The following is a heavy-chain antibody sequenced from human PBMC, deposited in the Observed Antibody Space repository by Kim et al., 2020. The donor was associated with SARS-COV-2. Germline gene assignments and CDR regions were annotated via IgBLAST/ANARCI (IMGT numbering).Heavy chain of an antibody. J-gene: IGHJ6*02. D-gene: IGHD3-22*01. CDR2: IRSKAYGGTT. V-gene: IGHV3-49*04. CDR1: GFTFGDYA. CDR3: TREAPYYDSSGPYYYYGMDV. Sequence: GGSLRLSCTASGFTFGDYAMSWVRQAPGKGLEWVGFIRSKAYGGTTEYAASVKGRFAISRDDSKSIAYLQMNSLKTEDTAVYYCTREAPYYDSSGPYYYYGMDVWGQGTTVTFSS.